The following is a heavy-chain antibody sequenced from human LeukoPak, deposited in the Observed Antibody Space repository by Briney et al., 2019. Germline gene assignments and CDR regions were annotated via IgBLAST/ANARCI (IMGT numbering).Heavy chain of an antibody. D-gene: IGHD2-2*01. CDR1: GGSISSGGYY. J-gene: IGHJ3*02. Sequence: PSETLSLTCTVSGGSISSGGYYWSWIRQHPGKGLEWIGNIYYSGSTYYNPSLKSRVTISVDTSKNQFSLKLSSVTAADTAVYYCARGNGYQLPSGVGAFDIWGQGTMVTVSS. CDR3: ARGNGYQLPSGVGAFDI. CDR2: IYYSGST. V-gene: IGHV4-31*03.